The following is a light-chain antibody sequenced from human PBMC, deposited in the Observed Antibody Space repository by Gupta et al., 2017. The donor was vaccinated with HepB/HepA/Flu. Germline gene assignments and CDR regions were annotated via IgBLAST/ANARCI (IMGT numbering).Light chain of an antibody. J-gene: IGLJ1*01. CDR1: SSNIGNNY. V-gene: IGLV1-51*01. CDR3: GTWDSSLSGFV. CDR2: DNK. Sequence: QSVLSHPPSVSATTAQKGTIASSGRSSNIGNNYVSWYQHLPGPAPKLLIYDNKKRPSGIPDRFSGSKSGKSATLGSTGLQTGDEADYYCGTWDSSLSGFVFGTGTKVTVL.